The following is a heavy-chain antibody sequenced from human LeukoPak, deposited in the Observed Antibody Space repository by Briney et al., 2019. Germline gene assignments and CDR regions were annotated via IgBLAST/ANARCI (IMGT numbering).Heavy chain of an antibody. CDR2: INPSGGST. CDR1: GYTFTSYY. V-gene: IGHV1-46*01. Sequence: ASVKVSCKASGYTFTSYYMHRVRQAPGQGLEWMGIINPSGGSTSYAQKFQGRVTMTRDTSISTAYMELRRLTSDDTAVYYCARRGPRGSIVDEGFDIWGQGTMITVSS. J-gene: IGHJ3*02. D-gene: IGHD3-22*01. CDR3: ARRGPRGSIVDEGFDI.